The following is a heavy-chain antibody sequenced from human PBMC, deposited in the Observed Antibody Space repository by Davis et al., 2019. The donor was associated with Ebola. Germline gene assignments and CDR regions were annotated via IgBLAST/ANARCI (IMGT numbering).Heavy chain of an antibody. CDR3: ARGSHSGSYYRWFDP. J-gene: IGHJ5*02. D-gene: IGHD1-26*01. CDR2: IDYSGNT. Sequence: MPGGSLRLSCTVSGVSISSNNYFWGWIRQPPGKGLEWIGSIDYSGNTYYNPSLKSRVTISIDTSKNQFSLKLSSVTAADTAVYYCARGSHSGSYYRWFDPWGQGTLVTVSS. CDR1: GVSISSNNYF. V-gene: IGHV4-39*07.